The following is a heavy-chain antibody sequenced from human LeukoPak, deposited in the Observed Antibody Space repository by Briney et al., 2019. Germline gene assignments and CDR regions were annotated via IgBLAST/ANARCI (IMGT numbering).Heavy chain of an antibody. CDR1: GFSVSSNY. D-gene: IGHD6-13*01. CDR2: IYSGGST. Sequence: GGSLRLSCAASGFSVSSNYMSWVRQAPGKGLECVSVIYSGGSTYYADSVKGRFTISRDNSKNTLYLQMNSLRDEDTAVYYCARGPPYSSSWYGLDYWGEGTLVTVSS. V-gene: IGHV3-53*01. CDR3: ARGPPYSSSWYGLDY. J-gene: IGHJ4*02.